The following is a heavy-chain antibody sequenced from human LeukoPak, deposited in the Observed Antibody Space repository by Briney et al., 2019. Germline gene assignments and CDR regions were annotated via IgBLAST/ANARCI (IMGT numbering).Heavy chain of an antibody. D-gene: IGHD6-13*01. Sequence: PGRSVRLSCAASGFTFSSYGMHWVRQATGKGLEWVAVIRYDGSNKYYADSVKGRFTISRDNSKNTLYLQMNSLRAEDTAVYYCAKDILGIAAALVDYWGQGTLVTVSS. CDR2: IRYDGSNK. J-gene: IGHJ4*02. V-gene: IGHV3-33*06. CDR3: AKDILGIAAALVDY. CDR1: GFTFSSYG.